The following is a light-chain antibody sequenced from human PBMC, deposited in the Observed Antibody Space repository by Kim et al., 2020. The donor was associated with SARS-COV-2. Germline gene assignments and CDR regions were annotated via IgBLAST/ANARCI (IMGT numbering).Light chain of an antibody. V-gene: IGKV3-15*01. CDR3: QHYSNWPPWT. CDR2: GAS. CDR1: QSVSSN. J-gene: IGKJ1*01. Sequence: EIVMTQSSATLSVSPGERATLSCRASQSVSSNVAWYQQKPGQAPRLLIYGASTRATGIPARFSGSESASEFNLTISSLQSEDFAIYYCQHYSNWPPWTFGQVTKVNIK.